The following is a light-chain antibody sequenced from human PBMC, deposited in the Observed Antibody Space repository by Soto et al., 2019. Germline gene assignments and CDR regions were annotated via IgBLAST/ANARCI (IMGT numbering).Light chain of an antibody. CDR2: GAS. J-gene: IGKJ1*01. CDR1: QSVSSSY. Sequence: IVLTQSPAILALSPGDRATLSRRASQSVSSSYLAWYQHKPGQAPRLLIHGASSRVTGIPDRFSGSGSGTDFTLTITRLEPEDFAVYYCQQYGSSLWTFGQGTKVDIK. CDR3: QQYGSSLWT. V-gene: IGKV3-20*01.